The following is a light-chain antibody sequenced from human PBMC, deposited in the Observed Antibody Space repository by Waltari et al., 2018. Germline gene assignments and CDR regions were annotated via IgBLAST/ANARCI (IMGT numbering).Light chain of an antibody. CDR3: QQYNSWPPMYT. Sequence: EIVMTQSPATLSVSPGERATLSCRASQSVSSKLAWYQQKPGQAPRLLMYSASTRATGIPDRFSGSGSGTEFTLTISSLQSEDSAVYYCQQYNSWPPMYTFGQGTKLEIK. J-gene: IGKJ2*01. CDR1: QSVSSK. CDR2: SAS. V-gene: IGKV3-15*01.